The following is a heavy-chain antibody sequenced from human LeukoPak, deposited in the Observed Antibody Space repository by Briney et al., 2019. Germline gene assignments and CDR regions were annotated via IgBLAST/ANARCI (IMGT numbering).Heavy chain of an antibody. Sequence: QPGRSLRLSCTASGFTFGDYAMSWARQAPGKGLECVGFIRIKAYGGTTEYAASVKGRFTISRDDSKSIAYLQMNSLKTEDTAAYYCTRVGWDWGDAFDIWGQGTMVTVSS. CDR2: IRIKAYGGTT. V-gene: IGHV3-49*04. J-gene: IGHJ3*02. D-gene: IGHD3/OR15-3a*01. CDR3: TRVGWDWGDAFDI. CDR1: GFTFGDYA.